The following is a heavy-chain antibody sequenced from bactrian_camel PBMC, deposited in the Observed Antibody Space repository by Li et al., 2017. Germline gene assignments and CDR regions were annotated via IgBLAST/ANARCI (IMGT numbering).Heavy chain of an antibody. CDR1: GLPVRYYS. CDR2: TDSDGDTR. Sequence: HVQLVESGGGSVQAGGSLRLSCAASGLPVRYYSMGWLRRTPGNAREGVATTDSDGDTRSYANSVKGRFTISKDNDKNILYLEMNNLTPEDTAMYYC. V-gene: IGHV3S26*01.